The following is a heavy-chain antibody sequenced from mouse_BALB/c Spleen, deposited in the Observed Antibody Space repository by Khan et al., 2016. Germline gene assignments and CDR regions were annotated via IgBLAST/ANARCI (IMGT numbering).Heavy chain of an antibody. CDR3: APSTATTY. CDR2: INPSTGYT. D-gene: IGHD1-2*01. J-gene: IGHJ3*01. V-gene: IGHV1-7*01. Sequence: QVQLKESGAELAKPGASVKMSCKASGYTFTSYWMHWVKQRPGQGLEWIGYINPSTGYTEYNQKFKDKATLTADKTSSTAYMQLSSLTSEDSAVYCCAPSTATTYWGQGTLVTVSA. CDR1: GYTFTSYW.